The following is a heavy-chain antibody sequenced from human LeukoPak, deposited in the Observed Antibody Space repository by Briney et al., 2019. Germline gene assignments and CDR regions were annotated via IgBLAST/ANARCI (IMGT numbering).Heavy chain of an antibody. D-gene: IGHD3-22*01. V-gene: IGHV3-9*03. CDR2: ISWNSGSI. CDR1: GFTFDDYA. Sequence: GRSLRLSCAASGFTFDDYAMHWVRQAPGKGLEWVSGISWNSGSIGYADSVKGRFTISRDNAKNSLYLRMNSLRAEDMALYYCAKDIGPLYDSSGAFDYWGQGTLVTVSS. CDR3: AKDIGPLYDSSGAFDY. J-gene: IGHJ4*02.